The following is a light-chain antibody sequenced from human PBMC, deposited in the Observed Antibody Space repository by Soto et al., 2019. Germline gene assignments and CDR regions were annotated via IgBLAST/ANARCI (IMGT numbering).Light chain of an antibody. Sequence: QSALTQPASVSGSPGQSITISCTGTSSDVGGYNYVSWYQQHPGKAPKLMIYEVSNRPSGVSNRFSGSKSGNTASLTISGLQAEDEADYYCSSYTRSSTHWVVGGGTKLTVL. J-gene: IGLJ3*02. CDR1: SSDVGGYNY. V-gene: IGLV2-14*01. CDR2: EVS. CDR3: SSYTRSSTHWV.